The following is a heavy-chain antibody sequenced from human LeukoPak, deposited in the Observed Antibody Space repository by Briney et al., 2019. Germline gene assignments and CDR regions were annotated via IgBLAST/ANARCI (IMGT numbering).Heavy chain of an antibody. CDR3: AKVGQYLGYYYYMDV. D-gene: IGHD2-2*01. Sequence: PGGSLRLSCAASGFTFSSYAMNWVRQAPGKGLEWVSGISGSGGRTYYADSVKGRFTISRDNSKNTLYLQMNSLRAEDTAVYYCAKVGQYLGYYYYMDVWGKGTTVTVSS. CDR2: ISGSGGRT. J-gene: IGHJ6*03. V-gene: IGHV3-23*01. CDR1: GFTFSSYA.